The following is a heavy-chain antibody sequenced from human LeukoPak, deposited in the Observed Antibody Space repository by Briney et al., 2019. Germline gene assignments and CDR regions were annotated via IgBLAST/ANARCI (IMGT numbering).Heavy chain of an antibody. CDR1: GFTFSSYA. CDR3: ARSSLLKYSYGYLSY. CDR2: ISGSGGST. Sequence: GGSLRLSCAASGFTFSSYAMSWVRQAPGKGLEWVSAISGSGGSTYYADSVKGRFTISRDNSKNTLYLQMNSLRAEDTAVYYCARSSLLKYSYGYLSYWGQGTLVTVSS. D-gene: IGHD5-18*01. V-gene: IGHV3-23*01. J-gene: IGHJ4*02.